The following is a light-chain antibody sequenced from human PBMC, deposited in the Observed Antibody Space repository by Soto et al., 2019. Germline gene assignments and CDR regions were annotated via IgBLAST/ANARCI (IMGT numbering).Light chain of an antibody. J-gene: IGKJ2*01. CDR2: GAS. Sequence: EVVLTQSPAPLSLSPGERSTLSFRASPGISGTYLAWYQQKPGQAPRLLIYGASTRATGIPDRFSGSGSATDFTLTISRLKPEYFAVYHCQQSTGSPRYTFGQGT. CDR3: QQSTGSPRYT. V-gene: IGKV3-20*01. CDR1: PGISGTY.